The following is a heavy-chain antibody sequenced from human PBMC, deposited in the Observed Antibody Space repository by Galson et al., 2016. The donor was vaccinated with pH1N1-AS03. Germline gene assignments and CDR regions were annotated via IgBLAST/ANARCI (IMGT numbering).Heavy chain of an antibody. CDR1: GYIFTGFY. D-gene: IGHD2-2*01. V-gene: IGHV1-2*04. CDR2: INPNSGVT. CDR3: ARDPRGPCASTTCPTAYYFGMVF. Sequence: SVKVSCKASGYIFTGFYVHWVRQAPGQGLEWMGWINPNSGVTNYAQKFQAWVTMTRDTSISTAYMELYGLNSDDTAVYYCARDPRGPCASTTCPTAYYFGMVFWVQATTVIVPS. J-gene: IGHJ6*02.